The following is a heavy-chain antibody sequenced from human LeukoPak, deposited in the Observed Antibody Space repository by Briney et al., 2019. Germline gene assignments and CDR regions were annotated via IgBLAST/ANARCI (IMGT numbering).Heavy chain of an antibody. CDR2: ISGSGGST. CDR3: AKDSLAAAGPGGNYYYYYMDV. D-gene: IGHD6-13*01. CDR1: GFTFSSYA. V-gene: IGHV3-23*01. Sequence: SGGSLRLSCAASGFTFSSYAMSWVRQAPGKGLEWVSAISGSGGSTYYADSVKGRFTISRDNSKNSLYLQMNSLRAEDTALYYCAKDSLAAAGPGGNYYYYYMDVWGKGTTVTVSS. J-gene: IGHJ6*03.